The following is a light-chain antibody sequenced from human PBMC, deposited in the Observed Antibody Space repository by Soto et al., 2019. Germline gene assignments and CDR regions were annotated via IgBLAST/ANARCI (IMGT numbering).Light chain of an antibody. CDR1: QSVSSN. CDR2: GAS. CDR3: RQHNSWPRT. J-gene: IGKJ4*02. Sequence: EIVMTQSPATLSVSPGERATLSCRASQSVSSNLAWYQQKPGQAPRLLIYGASTKATGIPARFSGSGSGKAVTRTISSMLSEEVAVFYCRQHNSWPRTFGGGTKVEIK. V-gene: IGKV3-15*01.